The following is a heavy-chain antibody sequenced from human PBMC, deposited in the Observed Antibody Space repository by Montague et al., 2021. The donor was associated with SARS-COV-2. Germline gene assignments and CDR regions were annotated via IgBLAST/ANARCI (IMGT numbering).Heavy chain of an antibody. J-gene: IGHJ4*02. CDR1: GVSITSTNW. Sequence: SETLSLTCAVSGVSITSTNWWSLVRQPPGKGLEWIGEISYGGIATYNPSLKSRAIILMDRSRNLFPLKLSSVTAADTAIYYCAGKVLTGPADYWGQGTLVTVS. V-gene: IGHV4-4*02. CDR3: AGKVLTGPADY. CDR2: ISYGGIA.